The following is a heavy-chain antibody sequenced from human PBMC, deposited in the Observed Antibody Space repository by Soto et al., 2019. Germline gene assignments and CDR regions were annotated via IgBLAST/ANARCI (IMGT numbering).Heavy chain of an antibody. Sequence: QVQLVQSGAEVRQPASSVKVSCKTSGGTFSSYAISWVRQAPGQGLEWMGGIVPIVDTSTYAQKFQGRVTITADDSPSTVYMELSSLRSDDTAVYYCVRVVAIPGYPDNWGQGTLVTVSS. CDR3: VRVVAIPGYPDN. CDR1: GGTFSSYA. D-gene: IGHD5-12*01. CDR2: IVPIVDTS. V-gene: IGHV1-69*12. J-gene: IGHJ4*02.